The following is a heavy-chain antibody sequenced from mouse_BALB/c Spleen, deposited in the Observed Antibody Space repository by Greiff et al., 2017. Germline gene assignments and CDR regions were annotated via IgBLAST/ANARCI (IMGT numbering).Heavy chain of an antibody. CDR2: ISSGSSTL. CDR3: ARSRPSRLYWYFDV. V-gene: IGHV5-17*02. CDR1: GFTFSSFG. J-gene: IGHJ1*01. Sequence: DVQLVESGGGLVQPGGSRKLSCAASGFTFSSFGMHWVRQAPEQGLEWVAYISSGSSTLYYEDTVKGRFTISRDNPKNTLFLQLTSLKSEDTAMYYCARSRPSRLYWYFDVWGAGTTVTGSS.